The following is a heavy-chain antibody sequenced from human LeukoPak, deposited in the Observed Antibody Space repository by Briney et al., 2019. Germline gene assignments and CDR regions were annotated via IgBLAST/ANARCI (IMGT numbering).Heavy chain of an antibody. CDR1: GYTFTNYY. CDR3: ARDPRYDSSGYSLDY. J-gene: IGHJ4*02. Sequence: ASVKVSCKASGYTFTNYYIHWVRQAPGEGLEWMGILNPSGGSTTDAQKFQGRLTMTRDTSTSTAYMEVSSLRSEDTAVYYCARDPRYDSSGYSLDYWGQGTLVTISS. D-gene: IGHD3-22*01. CDR2: LNPSGGST. V-gene: IGHV1-46*01.